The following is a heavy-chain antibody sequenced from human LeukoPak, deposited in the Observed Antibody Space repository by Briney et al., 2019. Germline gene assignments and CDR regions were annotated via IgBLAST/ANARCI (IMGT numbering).Heavy chain of an antibody. V-gene: IGHV3-21*01. CDR1: GFTFSSYS. J-gene: IGHJ6*03. CDR2: ISSSSGYI. Sequence: GGSLRLSCAASGFTFSSYSMNWVRQAPGKGLEWVSSISSSSGYIFYADLVEGRFTICRDNAKNSLYLQMNSMKAEETAVYYCAREWEQLWRQVEYYYYYMDVWGKGTTVTVSS. D-gene: IGHD5-18*01. CDR3: AREWEQLWRQVEYYYYYMDV.